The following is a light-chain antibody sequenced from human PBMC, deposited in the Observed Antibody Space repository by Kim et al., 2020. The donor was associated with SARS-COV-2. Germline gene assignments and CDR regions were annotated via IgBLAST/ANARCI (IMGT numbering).Light chain of an antibody. J-gene: IGLJ2*01. CDR3: QAWDSSTVV. CDR1: KLGDKY. Sequence: PRQTASITCSGDKLGDKYARWYQQKPGQSPVLVIYQDSRRPSGIPERFSGSNSGNTATLTIGGTQAMDEADYYCQAWDSSTVVFGGGTKLTVL. V-gene: IGLV3-1*01. CDR2: QDS.